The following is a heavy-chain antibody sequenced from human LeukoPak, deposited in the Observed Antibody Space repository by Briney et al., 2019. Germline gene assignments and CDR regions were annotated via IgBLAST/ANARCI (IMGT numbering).Heavy chain of an antibody. D-gene: IGHD3-22*01. V-gene: IGHV3-30-3*02. CDR2: ISYDGSNE. J-gene: IGHJ3*01. CDR1: GFTFSSYA. CDR3: AKTALRYYYDSSGPIDV. Sequence: GGSLRLSCAASGFTFSSYAMHWVRQAPGKGLEWVAVISYDGSNEYYADSVKGRFTISRDNSKNTLYLQMNSLRAEDTAVYYCAKTALRYYYDSSGPIDVWGQGTMVTVSS.